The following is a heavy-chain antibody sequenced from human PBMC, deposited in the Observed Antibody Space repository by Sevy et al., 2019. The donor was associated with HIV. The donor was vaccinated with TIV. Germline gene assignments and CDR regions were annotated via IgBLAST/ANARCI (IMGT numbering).Heavy chain of an antibody. D-gene: IGHD3-10*01. CDR1: GGTFSSYA. V-gene: IGHV1-69*06. CDR3: ARGSGYYYGSGSYYNWFDP. J-gene: IGHJ5*02. CDR2: SIPIFGTA. Sequence: ASVKVSCKASGGTFSSYAISWVRQAPGQGLEWMGGSIPIFGTANYAQKFQGRVTITADKSTSTAYMGLSSLRSEDTAVYYCARGSGYYYGSGSYYNWFDPWGQGTLVTVSS.